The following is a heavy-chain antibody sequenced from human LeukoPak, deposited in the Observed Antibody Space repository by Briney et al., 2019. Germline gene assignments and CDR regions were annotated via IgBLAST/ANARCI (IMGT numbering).Heavy chain of an antibody. CDR3: ARGTEMTSFTGCYSFDY. D-gene: IGHD3-9*01. CDR2: IYTGTT. J-gene: IGHJ4*02. CDR1: GGSISTFF. V-gene: IGHV4-4*07. Sequence: PSETLSLTCTVSGGSISTFFWTWIRQSAGKGLEWIGRIYTGTTYYNPSLESRATISVDTSNNRFSLKLTSLTAADTAVYYCARGTEMTSFTGCYSFDYWGRGSRVTVSS.